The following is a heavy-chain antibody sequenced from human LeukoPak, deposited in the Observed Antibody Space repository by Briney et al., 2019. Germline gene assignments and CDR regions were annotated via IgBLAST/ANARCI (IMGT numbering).Heavy chain of an antibody. CDR3: ARHAPYYYYMDV. CDR1: AYSFTSYW. J-gene: IGHJ6*03. Sequence: GESLMISCKASAYSFTSYWIGCVRQMPGEGLEWMGIIYPGDSDTRYSPSFEGQVTISADKSISPAYLQWSSLKASDTAMFYCARHAPYYYYMDVWGKGTTDTVSS. CDR2: IYPGDSDT. V-gene: IGHV5-51*01.